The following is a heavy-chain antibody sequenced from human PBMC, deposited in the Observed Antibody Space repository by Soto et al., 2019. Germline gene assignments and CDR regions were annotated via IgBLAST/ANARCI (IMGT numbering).Heavy chain of an antibody. J-gene: IGHJ6*02. CDR1: GFTFSSYA. V-gene: IGHV3-30-3*01. Sequence: QVQLVESGGGVVQAWRSLILSCAASGFTFSSYAMHWVRQATCKGLEWVAGISSDGIRKYYADSVKGRFTISRDNSKNTLYLQMNSLRAEDTAVYYSAPLGELSLWGAGGYYGMDVWGQGNTVTVSS. CDR2: ISSDGIRK. D-gene: IGHD3-10*01. CDR3: APLGELSLWGAGGYYGMDV.